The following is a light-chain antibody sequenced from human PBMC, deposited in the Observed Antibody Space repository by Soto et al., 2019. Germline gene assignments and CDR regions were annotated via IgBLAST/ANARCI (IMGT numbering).Light chain of an antibody. J-gene: IGLJ2*01. CDR2: EVT. CDR3: SSYTHDNTHVV. Sequence: QSVLTQPASVSGSPGQSIPISCTGSSSDIGASNYVSWYQQHPGKAPKLIIYEVTRRPSGVSDRFSGSRSGNTASLTISGLQAEDEADYYCSSYTHDNTHVVFGGGTQLTVL. V-gene: IGLV2-14*01. CDR1: SSDIGASNY.